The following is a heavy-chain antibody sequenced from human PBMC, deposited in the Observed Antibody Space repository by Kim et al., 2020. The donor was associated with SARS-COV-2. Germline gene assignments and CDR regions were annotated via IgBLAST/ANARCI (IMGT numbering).Heavy chain of an antibody. CDR3: ARGLVAGRLGGY. V-gene: IGHV4-39*01. CDR2: IYYSGST. CDR1: GDSISSNTYY. Sequence: SETLSLTCTVSGDSISSNTYYWGWIRQPPGRGLEWIGSIYYSGSTYYNPSLQSRVTISVHTSKKQFSLKLTSVTAGDTAVYYCARGLVAGRLGGYWGQGTRVTVSS. D-gene: IGHD6-19*01. J-gene: IGHJ4*02.